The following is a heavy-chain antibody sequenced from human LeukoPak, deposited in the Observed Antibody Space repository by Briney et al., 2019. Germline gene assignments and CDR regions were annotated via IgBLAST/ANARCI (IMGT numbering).Heavy chain of an antibody. Sequence: GGSLRPSCAASGFTFNNYAMNWVRQAPGKELQWVSFISASAADTFYADSVKGRFTVSRDNAKNPMYLQMNVLRVEDRDVYYYACGKHGYINGIYYSYMDVWGKGTTVIVSS. CDR3: ACGKHGYINGIYYSYMDV. CDR2: ISASAADT. CDR1: GFTFNNYA. J-gene: IGHJ6*03. D-gene: IGHD5-24*01. V-gene: IGHV3-23*01.